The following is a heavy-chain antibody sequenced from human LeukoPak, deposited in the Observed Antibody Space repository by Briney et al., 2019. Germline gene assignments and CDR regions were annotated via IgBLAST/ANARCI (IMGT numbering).Heavy chain of an antibody. CDR1: GYSFTSYW. J-gene: IGHJ3*02. CDR3: ARQMTTVTGRDAFDI. CDR2: IYPGDSDT. D-gene: IGHD4-17*01. V-gene: IGHV5-51*01. Sequence: GESLKISCQGSGYSFTSYWIGWVRQMPGKGLEWMGIIYPGDSDTRYSPSFQGQVTISADKSISTAYLQWSSLKASDTAMYCCARQMTTVTGRDAFDIWGQGTMVTVSS.